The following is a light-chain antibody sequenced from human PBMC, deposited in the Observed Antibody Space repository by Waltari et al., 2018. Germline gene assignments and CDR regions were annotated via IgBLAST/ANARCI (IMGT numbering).Light chain of an antibody. CDR2: DVN. J-gene: IGLJ2*01. CDR1: SSDVGGVDS. V-gene: IGLV2-14*03. Sequence: SALPQPAIVSGSPGQSITISGTGSSSDVGGVDSASWYEDYPGQAPKVIMYDVNKRPQGVPRRFCGSTSGRTASLSIARLQAEDEATLYCASQSAMNGVIFGGGARVTVL. CDR3: ASQSAMNGVI.